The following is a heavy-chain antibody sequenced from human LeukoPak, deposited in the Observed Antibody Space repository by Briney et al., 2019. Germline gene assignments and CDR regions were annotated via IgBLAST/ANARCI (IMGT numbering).Heavy chain of an antibody. CDR1: GFTVSSNY. Sequence: GGSLRVSCAASGFTVSSNYMSWVRQAPGKGLEWVSVIYSGGSTYYADSVKGRFTISRDNSKNTLYLQMNSLRAEDTAVYYCARDEVNYDSSGYGDYWGQGTLVTVSS. CDR2: IYSGGST. D-gene: IGHD3-22*01. CDR3: ARDEVNYDSSGYGDY. V-gene: IGHV3-66*01. J-gene: IGHJ4*02.